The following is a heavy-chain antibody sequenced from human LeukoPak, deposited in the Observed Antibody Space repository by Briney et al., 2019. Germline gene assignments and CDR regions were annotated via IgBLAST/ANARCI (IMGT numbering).Heavy chain of an antibody. V-gene: IGHV3-11*01. CDR3: ARDTRSSGWYVPDY. J-gene: IGHJ4*02. CDR2: ISTSGTTI. CDR1: EFTFSDYY. D-gene: IGHD6-19*01. Sequence: PGGSLRLSCAASEFTFSDYYMSWIRQAPGKGLEWLSYISTSGTTIYYADSVKGRFTISRENAKNSLYLQMNSLRAEATAVYYCARDTRSSGWYVPDYWGQGTLVTVSS.